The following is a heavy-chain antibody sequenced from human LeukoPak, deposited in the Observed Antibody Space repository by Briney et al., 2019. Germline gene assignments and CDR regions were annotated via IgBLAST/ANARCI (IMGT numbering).Heavy chain of an antibody. CDR3: ARALWFGEPYFDY. CDR2: IYYSGST. V-gene: IGHV4-61*01. J-gene: IGHJ4*02. D-gene: IGHD3-10*01. CDR1: GGSVSSGSYY. Sequence: PSETLSPTCTVSGGSVSSGSYYWSWIRQPPGKGLEWIGYIYYSGSTNYNPSLKSRVTISVDTSKNQFSLKLSSVTAADTAVYYCARALWFGEPYFDYWGQGTLVTVSS.